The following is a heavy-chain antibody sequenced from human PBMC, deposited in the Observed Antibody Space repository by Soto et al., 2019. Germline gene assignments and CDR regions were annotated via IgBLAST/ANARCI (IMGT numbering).Heavy chain of an antibody. V-gene: IGHV4-30-4*01. Sequence: QVQLQESGPGLVKPSETLSLTCTVSGGSISSGNYYWSWIRQPPGKGLEWIGYIFYSGTTYYNPSLKSRATISVDTSKNQFSLKLSSLTAADAAVYYCARDSGWFGEFKYYYNGMDVWGQGTTVTVSS. CDR2: IFYSGTT. CDR1: GGSISSGNYY. D-gene: IGHD3-10*01. CDR3: ARDSGWFGEFKYYYNGMDV. J-gene: IGHJ6*02.